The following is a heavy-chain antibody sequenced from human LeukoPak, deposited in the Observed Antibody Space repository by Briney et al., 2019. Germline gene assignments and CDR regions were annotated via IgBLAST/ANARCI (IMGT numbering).Heavy chain of an antibody. CDR2: IRSNGAYT. D-gene: IGHD6-6*01. V-gene: IGHV3-23*01. CDR3: AKRGWAGSSSSDS. J-gene: IGHJ5*01. Sequence: GGSLRLSCAASGFTFSTYAMNWVRQAPGKGLEWVSAIRSNGAYTYYADSVKGRFTISRDNNKNTLYLQMNSLRAEDTAVYYCAKRGWAGSSSSDSWAQGTLVTVSS. CDR1: GFTFSTYA.